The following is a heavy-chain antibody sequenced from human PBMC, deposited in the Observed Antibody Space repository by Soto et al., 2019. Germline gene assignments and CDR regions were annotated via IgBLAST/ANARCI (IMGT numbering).Heavy chain of an antibody. Sequence: GPTLVNPTQTLTLTCTFSGFSLSTSGMCVSWIRQPPGKALEWLALIDWDDDKYYSTSLKTRLTISKDTSKNQVVLTMTNMDPVDTATYYCARIGNYYDSSGYYLRLHDYGMDVWGQGTTVTVSS. CDR2: IDWDDDK. CDR1: GFSLSTSGMC. J-gene: IGHJ6*02. CDR3: ARIGNYYDSSGYYLRLHDYGMDV. D-gene: IGHD3-22*01. V-gene: IGHV2-70*01.